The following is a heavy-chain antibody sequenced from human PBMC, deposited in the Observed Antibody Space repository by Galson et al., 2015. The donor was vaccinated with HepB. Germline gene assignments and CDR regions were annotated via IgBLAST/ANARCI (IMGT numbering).Heavy chain of an antibody. V-gene: IGHV7-4-1*01. D-gene: IGHD6-6*01. CDR1: GYTFTSYA. J-gene: IGHJ3*02. CDR3: ARGHRIAARPVKAFDI. Sequence: SVKVSCKASGYTFTSYAMNWVRQAPGQGLEWMGWINTNTGNPTYAQGFTGRFVFSLDTSVSTAYLQICSLKAEDTAVYYCARGHRIAARPVKAFDIWGQGTMVTVSS. CDR2: INTNTGNP.